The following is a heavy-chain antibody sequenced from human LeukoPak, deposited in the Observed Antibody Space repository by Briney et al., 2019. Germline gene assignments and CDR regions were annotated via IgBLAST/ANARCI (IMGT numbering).Heavy chain of an antibody. Sequence: GGSLRLSCAASGFTFSSCAMSWVRQAPGKGLEWISSISSSSSYIYYADSVKGRFTISRDNAKNSLYLQMNSLRAEDTAVYYCARDQRGYCSSTSCPIDYWGQGTLVTVSS. V-gene: IGHV3-21*01. CDR2: ISSSSSYI. CDR1: GFTFSSCA. D-gene: IGHD2-2*01. J-gene: IGHJ4*02. CDR3: ARDQRGYCSSTSCPIDY.